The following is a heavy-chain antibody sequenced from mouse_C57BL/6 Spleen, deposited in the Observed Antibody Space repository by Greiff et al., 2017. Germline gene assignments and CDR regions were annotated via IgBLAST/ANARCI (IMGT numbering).Heavy chain of an antibody. CDR2: IYPGDGDT. CDR3: ARSPTAQASMDY. Sequence: VQLQQSGPELVKPGASVKISCKASGYAFSSSWMNWVKQRPGKGLEWIGRIYPGDGDTNYNGTFKGKATLTEDKSSSTAYMPLSSLTSEDSAVSFGARSPTAQASMDYWGQGTSVTVSS. CDR1: GYAFSSSW. J-gene: IGHJ4*01. V-gene: IGHV1-82*01. D-gene: IGHD3-2*02.